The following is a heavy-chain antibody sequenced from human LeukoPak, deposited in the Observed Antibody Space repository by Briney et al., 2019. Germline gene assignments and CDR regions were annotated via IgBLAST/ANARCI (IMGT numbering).Heavy chain of an antibody. D-gene: IGHD5-12*01. CDR3: ARDAGNSGYGCDL. V-gene: IGHV3-7*01. CDR1: GFPFYSYW. CDR2: IRHDGSTK. Sequence: GGSLRLSCTASGFPFYSYWMTWVRQTPGKGLEWVANIRHDGSTKYYVDSVKGRFTISKDNARNSLYLQMNDLRGEDTAIYYCARDAGNSGYGCDLWGQGTLVTVSS. J-gene: IGHJ5*02.